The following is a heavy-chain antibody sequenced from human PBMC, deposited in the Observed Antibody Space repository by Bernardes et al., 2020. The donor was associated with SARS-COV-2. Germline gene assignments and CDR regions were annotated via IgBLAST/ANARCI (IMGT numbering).Heavy chain of an antibody. V-gene: IGHV3-74*03. Sequence: GGSLRLSCAASEITFSNYWMHWVRQAPGKGLIWVSRISAEGTGITYADSVKGRFTISRDNAKNTLYLEMNSLRAEDTAVYYCARGSGNYYFDYWGQGTLVTVSS. CDR2: ISAEGTGI. D-gene: IGHD1-26*01. CDR3: ARGSGNYYFDY. CDR1: EITFSNYW. J-gene: IGHJ4*02.